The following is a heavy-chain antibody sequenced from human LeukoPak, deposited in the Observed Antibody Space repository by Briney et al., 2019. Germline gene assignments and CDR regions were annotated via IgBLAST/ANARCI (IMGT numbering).Heavy chain of an antibody. Sequence: PGGSLRLSCAASGFPFDDYAMHWVRQAPTKGLEWVTGISWHSGSIGYADSVKGRFTISRDNAKNSLYLQMNSLRAEDTALYYCAKDFLLFRGSSLPFRAFDIWGQGTMVTVSS. CDR1: GFPFDDYA. J-gene: IGHJ3*02. CDR3: AKDFLLFRGSSLPFRAFDI. D-gene: IGHD6-13*01. V-gene: IGHV3-9*01. CDR2: ISWHSGSI.